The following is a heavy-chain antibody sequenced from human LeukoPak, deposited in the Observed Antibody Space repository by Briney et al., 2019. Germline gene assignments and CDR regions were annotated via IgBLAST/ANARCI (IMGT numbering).Heavy chain of an antibody. V-gene: IGHV4-38-2*02. CDR1: GYPIDSGYY. D-gene: IGHD1-26*01. CDR2: IYHGGSM. CDR3: ARGWELLDRLDY. Sequence: SETLSLTCTVSGYPIDSGYYWGWLRQPPGNGLEGIGTIYHGGSMYYNLSIKSRITISVDTSKNQFSLKLSSVTAADTAVYYCARGWELLDRLDYWGQGTLVIVSS. J-gene: IGHJ4*02.